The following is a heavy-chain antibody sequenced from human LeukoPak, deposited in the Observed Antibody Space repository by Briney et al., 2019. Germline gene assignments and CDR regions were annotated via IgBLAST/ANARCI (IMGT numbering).Heavy chain of an antibody. CDR2: IRTKDNNYAT. D-gene: IGHD3-22*01. CDR1: GFTLSGSA. Sequence: PGGSLKLSCAASGFTLSGSAMHWVRQASGKGLEWLGRIRTKDNNYATAYAASVKGRFTISRDDSKNMAYLQMNSLKTEDTAVYYCTRLGDYFDSGDYWGQGTLVTVSS. CDR3: TRLGDYFDSGDY. V-gene: IGHV3-73*01. J-gene: IGHJ4*02.